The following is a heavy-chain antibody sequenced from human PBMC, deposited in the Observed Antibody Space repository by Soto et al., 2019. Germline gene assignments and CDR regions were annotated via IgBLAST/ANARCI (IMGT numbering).Heavy chain of an antibody. CDR1: GFSLSNARMG. J-gene: IGHJ4*02. D-gene: IGHD6-19*01. CDR2: IFSNDEK. Sequence: QVTLKESGPVLVKPTETLTLTCTVSGFSLSNARMGVSWIRQPPGKALEWLAHIFSNDEKSYSTSLKSRLTIPKDTYKSQVVLTMTNMDPVDTATYYCARVVDSSGWYAFDYWGQGTLVTVSS. CDR3: ARVVDSSGWYAFDY. V-gene: IGHV2-26*01.